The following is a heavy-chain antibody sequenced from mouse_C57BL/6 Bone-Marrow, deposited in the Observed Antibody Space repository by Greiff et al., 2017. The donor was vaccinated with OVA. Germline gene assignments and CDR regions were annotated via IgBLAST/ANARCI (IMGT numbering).Heavy chain of an antibody. D-gene: IGHD1-1*01. CDR3: ANKVYDYAMDY. J-gene: IGHJ4*01. V-gene: IGHV2-5*01. CDR2: IWRGGST. CDR1: GFSLTSYG. Sequence: VQLQESGPGLVQPSQSLSITCTVSGFSLTSYGVHWVRQSPGKGLEWLGVIWRGGSTDYNAAFMSRLSITKDNSKSQIFFRMNSLEADDAAIYSSANKVYDYAMDYWGKGTSVTVSS.